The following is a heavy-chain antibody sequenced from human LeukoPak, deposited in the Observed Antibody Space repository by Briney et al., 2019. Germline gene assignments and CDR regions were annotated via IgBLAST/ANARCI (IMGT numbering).Heavy chain of an antibody. CDR2: IYSSGST. CDR1: GGSITSYY. D-gene: IGHD1-26*01. Sequence: SETLPLTCTVSGGSITSYYWSWVRQPAGKGLEWIGRIYSSGSTNYNPSLKSRVTMSVDTSKNQFSLKMSFVTATDTAVFYCARSGGSGTYYDGSFDYWGQGTLVTVSS. J-gene: IGHJ4*02. CDR3: ARSGGSGTYYDGSFDY. V-gene: IGHV4-4*07.